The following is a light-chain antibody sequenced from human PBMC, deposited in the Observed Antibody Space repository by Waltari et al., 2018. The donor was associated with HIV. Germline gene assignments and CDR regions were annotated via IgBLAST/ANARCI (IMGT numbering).Light chain of an antibody. J-gene: IGLJ2*01. V-gene: IGLV3-19*01. CDR1: SLRSYY. CDR2: GKN. Sequence: SSELTQDPAVSVALGQTVRITCQGDSLRSYYASWYQQKPVQAPVLVIYGKNNRPSGIPDRCSGSSSVNTASLTITGAQAEDEADYYCNSRDSSGNHVVFGGGTKLTVL. CDR3: NSRDSSGNHVV.